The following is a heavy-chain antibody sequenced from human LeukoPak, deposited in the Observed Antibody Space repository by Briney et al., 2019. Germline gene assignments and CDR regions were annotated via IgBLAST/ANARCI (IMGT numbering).Heavy chain of an antibody. CDR3: ARVTDYVWGSSQYYFDY. Sequence: ASVKVSCKAFGYTFTNYYMHWVRQAPGQGLEWMGIINPSGGSTSYAQKFQGRVTMTRDTSTSTVYMELSSLRSEDTAVYYCARVTDYVWGSSQYYFDYWGQGTLVTVSS. CDR2: INPSGGST. CDR1: GYTFTNYY. J-gene: IGHJ4*02. D-gene: IGHD3-16*01. V-gene: IGHV1-46*01.